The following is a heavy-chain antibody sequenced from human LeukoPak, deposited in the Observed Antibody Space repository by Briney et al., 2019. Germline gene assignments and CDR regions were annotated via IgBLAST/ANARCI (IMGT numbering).Heavy chain of an antibody. V-gene: IGHV3-23*01. Sequence: GGSLRLSCAASGFTFSSYAMSWVRQAPGKGLELVSTISGSGGSTYYADSVKGRFTISRDNSKNTLSLQMNSLRADDTAVYYCARGYCSSINCYAFDIWGQGTMVTVSS. CDR3: ARGYCSSINCYAFDI. D-gene: IGHD2-2*01. CDR1: GFTFSSYA. J-gene: IGHJ3*02. CDR2: ISGSGGST.